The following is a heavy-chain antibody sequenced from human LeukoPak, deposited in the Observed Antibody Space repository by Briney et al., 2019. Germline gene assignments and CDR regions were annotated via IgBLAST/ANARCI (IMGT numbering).Heavy chain of an antibody. CDR3: ARVGAADYYYYYYMDV. D-gene: IGHD6-13*01. J-gene: IGHJ6*03. CDR2: IKQDGSEK. CDR1: GFTFSSYW. Sequence: GSLRLSCAASGFTFSSYWMSWVRQAPGKGLEWVANIKQDGSEKYYVDSVKGRFTISRDNAKNSLYLQMNSLRAEDTAVYYCARVGAADYYYYYYMDVWGKGTTVTVSS. V-gene: IGHV3-7*01.